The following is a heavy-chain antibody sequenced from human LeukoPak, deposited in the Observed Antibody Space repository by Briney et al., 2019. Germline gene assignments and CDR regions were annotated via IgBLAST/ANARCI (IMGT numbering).Heavy chain of an antibody. D-gene: IGHD4-17*01. Sequence: ASVKVSCKASGYIFTDYYMHWVRQAPGQELGWMGRINPNSGGTNYAQKFQGRVTMTGDTSISTAYTELSSLRSEDTAVYYCARDRATTVTKSFAFDIWGQGTMVTVSS. CDR1: GYIFTDYY. V-gene: IGHV1/OR15-1*02. CDR3: ARDRATTVTKSFAFDI. J-gene: IGHJ3*02. CDR2: INPNSGGT.